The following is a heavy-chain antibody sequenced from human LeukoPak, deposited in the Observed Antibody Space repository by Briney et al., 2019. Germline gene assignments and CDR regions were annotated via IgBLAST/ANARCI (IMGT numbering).Heavy chain of an antibody. CDR3: ARSGYSYGYLDY. V-gene: IGHV3-21*01. D-gene: IGHD5-18*01. J-gene: IGHJ4*02. CDR1: GFTFSSYS. CDR2: ISTSSSYI. Sequence: GALRLSCAASGFTFSSYSMNWVRPAPGKGLEWVSSISTSSSYIHYADSVKGRFTISRDNAKNSLYLQMNSLRAEDTAVYYCARSGYSYGYLDYWGRGTLVTVSS.